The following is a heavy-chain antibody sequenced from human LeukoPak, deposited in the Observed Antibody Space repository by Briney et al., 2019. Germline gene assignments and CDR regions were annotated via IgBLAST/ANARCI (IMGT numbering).Heavy chain of an antibody. CDR2: ITRSNYI. CDR1: GFTFSSYS. D-gene: IGHD3-22*01. J-gene: IGHJ3*02. CDR3: AGYDSSGRRDAFDI. V-gene: IGHV3-21*06. Sequence: GGSLRLSCAASGFTFSSYSMNWVRPAPGKGLEWVSSITRSNYIYYADSVKGRFTISRDNAKNSLYLQMNRLRAEDTAVYYCAGYDSSGRRDAFDIWGQGTMVTVSS.